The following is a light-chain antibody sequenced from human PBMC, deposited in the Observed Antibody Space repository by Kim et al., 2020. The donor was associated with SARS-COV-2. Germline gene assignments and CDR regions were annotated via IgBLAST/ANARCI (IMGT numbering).Light chain of an antibody. J-gene: IGLJ2*01. CDR1: SSDIGGYNY. CDR3: STYAGSNNFVV. V-gene: IGLV2-8*01. CDR2: EVS. Sequence: QSALTQPPSASGSPGQSVTISCTGTSSDIGGYNYVSWYQQHPGKVPKLMIYEVSKRPSGVPDRFTGSNSYNTASLTHPGLQAEDEADDYCSTYAGSNNFVVFGGGTQLTVL.